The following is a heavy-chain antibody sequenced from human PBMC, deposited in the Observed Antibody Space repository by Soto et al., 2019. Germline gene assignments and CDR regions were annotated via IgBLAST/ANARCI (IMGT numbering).Heavy chain of an antibody. D-gene: IGHD3-16*01. V-gene: IGHV1-69*06. J-gene: IGHJ5*02. CDR1: GGTFSSYA. CDR2: IIPIFGTA. CDR3: ARKSLDYYYFLGSYRRDYNWFAH. Sequence: SVKVSCKASGGTFSSYAISWVRQAHGQGLEWMGGIIPIFGTANYAQKFQGRVTITADKSTSTAYMELSSLRSEDTALYYCARKSLDYYYFLGSYRRDYNWFAHWGQGTLVTGSS.